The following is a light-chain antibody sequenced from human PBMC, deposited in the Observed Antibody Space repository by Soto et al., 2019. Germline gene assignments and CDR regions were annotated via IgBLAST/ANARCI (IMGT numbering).Light chain of an antibody. Sequence: QSVLTQPASVSGSPGQSITISCTGTSSDVGRYNLVSWYQQHPGKAPKLMIYEGSKRPSGVSNRFSGSKSGNTASLTISGLQAEDEAHYFCCSHAGSPYVFGTGTKLTVL. CDR3: CSHAGSPYV. J-gene: IGLJ1*01. CDR2: EGS. CDR1: SSDVGRYNL. V-gene: IGLV2-23*01.